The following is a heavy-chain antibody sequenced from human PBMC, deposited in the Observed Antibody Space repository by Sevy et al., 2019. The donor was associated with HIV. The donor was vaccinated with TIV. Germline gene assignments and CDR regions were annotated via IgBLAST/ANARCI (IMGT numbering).Heavy chain of an antibody. CDR1: GFTFSSFA. D-gene: IGHD1-26*01. V-gene: IGHV3-23*01. CDR3: AKDTDSGSYLNDAFDI. CDR2: LNGSGGRT. J-gene: IGHJ3*02. Sequence: GGSLRLSCAASGFTFSSFAMSWVRQTPGKGLEWVSGLNGSGGRTYYPDSVKGRFTISRDNSKKKLYLQMNSLRAEDTAVYYCAKDTDSGSYLNDAFDIWGQGTMVTVSS.